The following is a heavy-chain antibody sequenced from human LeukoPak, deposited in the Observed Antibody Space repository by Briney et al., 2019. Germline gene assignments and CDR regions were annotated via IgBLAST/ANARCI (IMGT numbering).Heavy chain of an antibody. J-gene: IGHJ4*02. CDR2: ISGSGGNT. Sequence: GSLRLSCAASGFTFSSYGMSWVRQAPGKGLEWVSAISGSGGNTYYADSVKGRFTISRDNSKKALYLQMNSLRAEDTAVYYCAKEMGFKIREVMLGFFDYWGQGTLVTVSP. V-gene: IGHV3-23*01. CDR3: AKEMGFKIREVMLGFFDY. CDR1: GFTFSSYG. D-gene: IGHD3-10*01.